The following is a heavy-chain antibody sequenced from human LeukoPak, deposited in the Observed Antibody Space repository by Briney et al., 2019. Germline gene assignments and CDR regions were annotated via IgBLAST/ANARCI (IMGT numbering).Heavy chain of an antibody. D-gene: IGHD5-12*01. V-gene: IGHV4-34*01. CDR1: GGSFSGYY. CDR3: ARDPGYSGIDY. J-gene: IGHJ4*02. CDR2: INHSGST. Sequence: SETLSLTCAVYGGSFSGYYWSWIRQLPGKGLEWIGEINHSGSTNYNPSLKSRVTISVDTSKNQFSLKLSSVTAADTAVYYCARDPGYSGIDYWGQGTLVTVSS.